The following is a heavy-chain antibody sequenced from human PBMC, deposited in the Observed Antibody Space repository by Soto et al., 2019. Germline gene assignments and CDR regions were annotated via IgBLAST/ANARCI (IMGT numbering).Heavy chain of an antibody. V-gene: IGHV1-69*01. CDR2: IIPIFGTA. CDR3: ASYDFWSGPGSRPKKDYYYGMDV. CDR1: GGTFSSYA. J-gene: IGHJ6*02. Sequence: QVQLVQSGAEVKKPGSSVKVSCKASGGTFSSYAISWVRQAPGQGLEWMGGIIPIFGTANYAQKFQGRVTITADESTSTAYMELSSLRSEDTPVYYCASYDFWSGPGSRPKKDYYYGMDVWGQGTTVTVSS. D-gene: IGHD3-3*01.